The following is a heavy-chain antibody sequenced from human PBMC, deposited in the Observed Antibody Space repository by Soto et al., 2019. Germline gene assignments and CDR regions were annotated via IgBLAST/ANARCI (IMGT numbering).Heavy chain of an antibody. CDR3: AVAMVREILIFESSGMHV. CDR1: GGSFNNYA. J-gene: IGHJ6*02. D-gene: IGHD3-10*01. CDR2: IIPNFDTP. Sequence: QVHLVQSGAEVKKPGSSVKVSCKTSGGSFNNYAVSWVRQAPGQGLEWMGGIIPNFDTPNYAQKFQDRVTIIADESTSTVYMELRSLSSNVTAVYYCAVAMVREILIFESSGMHVWGQGATVIVSS. V-gene: IGHV1-69*01.